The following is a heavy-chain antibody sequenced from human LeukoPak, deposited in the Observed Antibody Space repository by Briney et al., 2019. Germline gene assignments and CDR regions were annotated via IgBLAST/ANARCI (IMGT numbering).Heavy chain of an antibody. CDR1: GFTVSSNY. CDR3: ARQWELRY. Sequence: GGSLRLSCAASGFTVSSNYMNWVRQAPGKWLEWVSVIYSAGSTYYADSVKGRFTISRDNSKNTLYLQMNSLRAEDTAVYYCARQWELRYWGQGTLVTVSS. D-gene: IGHD1-26*01. J-gene: IGHJ4*02. V-gene: IGHV3-53*01. CDR2: IYSAGST.